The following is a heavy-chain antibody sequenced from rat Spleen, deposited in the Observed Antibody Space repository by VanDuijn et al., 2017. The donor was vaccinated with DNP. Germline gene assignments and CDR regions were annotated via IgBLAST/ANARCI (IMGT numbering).Heavy chain of an antibody. D-gene: IGHD1-4*01. CDR2: INMRSGNT. CDR1: GYTFTSYY. V-gene: IGHV1-43*01. J-gene: IGHJ1*01. CDR3: ARRRLPYWYFDF. Sequence: QVQLQQSGTELAKPGSSVKISCKASGYTFTSYYVSWIKQTTGQGLEYIGYINMRSGNTNYSEKFKGKATLTVDKSSSTAFMQLSSLTPDDSAVYYCARRRLPYWYFDFWGPGTMVTVSS.